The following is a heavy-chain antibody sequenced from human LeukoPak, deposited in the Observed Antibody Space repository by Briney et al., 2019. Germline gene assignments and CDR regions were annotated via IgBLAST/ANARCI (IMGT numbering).Heavy chain of an antibody. CDR2: IISKPQSYAT. J-gene: IGHJ4*02. D-gene: IGHD1-26*01. CDR3: TRVGPSTVVDY. Sequence: GGSLRLSCAASGFTLSDFAIHWVREASGEGLEWVGRIISKPQSYATVYDESMKGRCTISKDDSKNTAYLQMSSLKIEDTAVYYCTRVGPSTVVDYWGQGTQVTVSS. CDR1: GFTLSDFA. V-gene: IGHV3-73*01.